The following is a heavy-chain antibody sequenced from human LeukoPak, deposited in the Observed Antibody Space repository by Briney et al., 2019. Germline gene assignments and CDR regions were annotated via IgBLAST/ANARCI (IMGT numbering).Heavy chain of an antibody. CDR1: GYSFTSYW. D-gene: IGHD3-10*01. V-gene: IGHV5-51*01. CDR3: ARLLVRGVIVRAFDI. J-gene: IGHJ3*02. Sequence: GESLKISCNGSGYSFTSYWIAWVRQMPGKGLGWMGIIYPGDSDTRYSPSFQGQVTISADKSISTAYLQWSSLKASDTAMYYCARLLVRGVIVRAFDIWGQGTMVTVSS. CDR2: IYPGDSDT.